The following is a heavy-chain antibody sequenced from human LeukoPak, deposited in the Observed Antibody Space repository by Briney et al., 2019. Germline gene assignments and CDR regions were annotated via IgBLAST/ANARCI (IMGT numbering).Heavy chain of an antibody. D-gene: IGHD3-10*01. CDR3: AKGGGYFDY. J-gene: IGHJ4*02. Sequence: GGSLRLSCAASGFTFSSYGMHWVRQAPGKGLEWVAVISVDGSNEYYADSVKGRFTISRDNSKNTLYLQMNSLRAEDTAVYYCAKGGGYFDYWGQGTLVTVSS. CDR1: GFTFSSYG. V-gene: IGHV3-30*18. CDR2: ISVDGSNE.